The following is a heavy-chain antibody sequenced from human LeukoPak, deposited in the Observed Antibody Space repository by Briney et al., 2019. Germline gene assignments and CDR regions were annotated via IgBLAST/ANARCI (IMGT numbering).Heavy chain of an antibody. Sequence: PSETLSLTCTVSGGSISSGGYYWSWIRQHPGKGLEWIGYIYYSGSTYYNPSLKSRVTISVDTSKNQFSLKLSSVTAADTAVYYCARGRPPLGSYYRAYAFDIWGQGTMVTVSS. CDR1: GGSISSGGYY. CDR3: ARGRPPLGSYYRAYAFDI. V-gene: IGHV4-31*03. J-gene: IGHJ3*02. D-gene: IGHD1-26*01. CDR2: IYYSGST.